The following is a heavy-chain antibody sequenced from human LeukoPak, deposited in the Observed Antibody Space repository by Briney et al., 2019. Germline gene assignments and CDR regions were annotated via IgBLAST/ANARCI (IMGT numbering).Heavy chain of an antibody. CDR1: GGTFSSYA. CDR2: IIPILGIA. D-gene: IGHD2-2*01. Sequence: SVKVSCKASGGTFSSYAISWVRQAPGQGLEWMGRIIPILGIANYAQKFQGRVTITADKSTSTAYMELSSLRSEDTAVYYCARVGSSGHCSSTSCPMVFDYWGQGTLVTVSS. CDR3: ARVGSSGHCSSTSCPMVFDY. V-gene: IGHV1-69*04. J-gene: IGHJ4*02.